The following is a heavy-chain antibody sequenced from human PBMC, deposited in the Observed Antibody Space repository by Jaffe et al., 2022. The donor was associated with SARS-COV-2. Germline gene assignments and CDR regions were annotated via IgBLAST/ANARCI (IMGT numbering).Heavy chain of an antibody. V-gene: IGHV4-59*08. CDR1: GGSISSYY. D-gene: IGHD2-15*01. J-gene: IGHJ3*02. CDR3: ARRRRVGVPAVHAFDI. Sequence: QVQLQESGPGLVKPSETLSLTCTVSGGSISSYYWSWIRQPPGKGLEWIGYIYYSGSTNYNPSLKSRVTISVDTSKNQFSLKLSSVTAADTAVYYCARRRRVGVPAVHAFDIWGQGTMVTVSS. CDR2: IYYSGST.